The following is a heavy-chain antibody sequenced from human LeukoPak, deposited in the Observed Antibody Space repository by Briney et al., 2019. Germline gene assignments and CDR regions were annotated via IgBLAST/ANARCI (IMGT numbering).Heavy chain of an antibody. CDR2: ISYDGSNK. J-gene: IGHJ4*02. CDR3: ARDRVVVTAVLSGYFDY. Sequence: GGSLRLSCAASGFTFSSYAMHWVRRAPGKGLEWVTVISYDGSNKFYADSVKGRFTISRDNSKNTLYLQMNSLRAEDTAVYYCARDRVVVTAVLSGYFDYWGQGTLVTVSS. D-gene: IGHD2-21*02. CDR1: GFTFSSYA. V-gene: IGHV3-30-3*01.